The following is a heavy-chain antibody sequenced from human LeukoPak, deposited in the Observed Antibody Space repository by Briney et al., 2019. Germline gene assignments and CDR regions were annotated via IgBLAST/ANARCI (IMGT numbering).Heavy chain of an antibody. J-gene: IGHJ5*02. CDR2: ISAGGGSP. D-gene: IGHD6-13*01. CDR3: AKDGGIAEAGGWFDP. V-gene: IGHV3-23*01. CDR1: GFTFSSYA. Sequence: GGSLRPSCAASGFTFSSYAMSWVRQAPGKGLEWVSAISAGGGSPYYADSVKGRFTISRDNSKNTLYLQMNSLRAEDTAVYYCAKDGGIAEAGGWFDPWGQGTLVTVSS.